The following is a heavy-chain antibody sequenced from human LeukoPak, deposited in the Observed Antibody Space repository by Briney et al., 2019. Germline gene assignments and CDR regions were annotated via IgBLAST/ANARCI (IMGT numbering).Heavy chain of an antibody. D-gene: IGHD3-10*01. CDR1: GYTLTELS. CDR2: FDPEDGET. CDR3: ATGPVYFIDV. V-gene: IGHV1-24*01. Sequence: ASVKVSCKVSGYTLTELSMHWVRQAPGKGLEWMGGFDPEDGETIYAQKFQGRVTVTEDTSTDTAYMELSSLRSEDTAVYYCATGPVYFIDVWGQGTTVTVSS. J-gene: IGHJ6*02.